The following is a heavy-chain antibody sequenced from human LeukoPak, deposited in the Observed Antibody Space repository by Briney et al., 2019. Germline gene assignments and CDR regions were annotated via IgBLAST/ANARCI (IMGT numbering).Heavy chain of an antibody. V-gene: IGHV3-30*03. CDR1: GFIFSSYS. Sequence: GRSLRLSCAASGFIFSSYSMHWVRQAPGKGLEWVAVVSTDGTIKYYADSMKGRFTISRDNAKNSLYLQMNSLRAEDTAVYYCARDGSYDILTGYYAYYFDYWGQGTLVTVSS. CDR2: VSTDGTIK. J-gene: IGHJ4*02. D-gene: IGHD3-9*01. CDR3: ARDGSYDILTGYYAYYFDY.